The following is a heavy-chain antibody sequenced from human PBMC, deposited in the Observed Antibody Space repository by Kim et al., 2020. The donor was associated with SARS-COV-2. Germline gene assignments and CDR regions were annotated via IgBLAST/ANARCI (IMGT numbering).Heavy chain of an antibody. CDR2: IYSGGST. D-gene: IGHD3-10*01. Sequence: GGSLRLSCAASGFTVSSNYMSWVRQAPGKGLEWVSVIYSGGSTYYADSVKGRFTISRDNSKNTLYLQMNSLRAEDTAVYYCASGLIWFGDYYYGMDVWGQGTTVTVSS. J-gene: IGHJ6*02. CDR1: GFTVSSNY. CDR3: ASGLIWFGDYYYGMDV. V-gene: IGHV3-53*01.